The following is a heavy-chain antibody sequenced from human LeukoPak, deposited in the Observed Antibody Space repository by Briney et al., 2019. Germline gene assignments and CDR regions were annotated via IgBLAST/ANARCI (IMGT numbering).Heavy chain of an antibody. D-gene: IGHD3-10*01. V-gene: IGHV3-33*01. CDR3: ARNLRPITMVRGVIIPVFDR. Sequence: GRSLRLSCAASGFTFSSYGMHWVRQAPGKGLEWVAVIWYDGSNKYYADSVKGRFTISRDNSKNTLYLQMNSLRAEDTAVYYCARNLRPITMVRGVIIPVFDRWGQGTLVTVSS. J-gene: IGHJ5*02. CDR2: IWYDGSNK. CDR1: GFTFSSYG.